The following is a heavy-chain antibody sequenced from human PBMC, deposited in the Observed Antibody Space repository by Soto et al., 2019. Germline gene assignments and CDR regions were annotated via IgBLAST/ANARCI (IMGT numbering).Heavy chain of an antibody. CDR3: ARDRLTFWSGYGDYYYGMDV. CDR2: IYYSGST. CDR1: GGSISSYY. D-gene: IGHD3-3*01. V-gene: IGHV4-59*01. Sequence: SETLSLTCTVSGGSISSYYWSWIRQPPGKGLEWIGYIYYSGSTNCNPSLKSRVTISVDTSKNQFSLKLSSVTAADTAVYYCARDRLTFWSGYGDYYYGMDVWGQGTTVTVSS. J-gene: IGHJ6*02.